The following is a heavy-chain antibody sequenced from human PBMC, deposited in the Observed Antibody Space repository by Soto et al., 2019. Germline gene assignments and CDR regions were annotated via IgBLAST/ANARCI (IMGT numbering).Heavy chain of an antibody. Sequence: PVKVSCKAFGFTFTSYVVQRGRKARGQRLEWIGWIVVGSGNTNYAQKFQERVTITRDMSTSTAYMELSSLRSEDTAVYYCAAGPRAAAGKGYRSVDYWGQGTLVTVSS. D-gene: IGHD6-13*01. CDR2: IVVGSGNT. CDR3: AAGPRAAAGKGYRSVDY. CDR1: GFTFTSYV. V-gene: IGHV1-58*01. J-gene: IGHJ4*02.